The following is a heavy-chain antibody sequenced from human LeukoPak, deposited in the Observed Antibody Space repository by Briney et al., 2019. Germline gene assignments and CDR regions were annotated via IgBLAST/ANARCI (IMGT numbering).Heavy chain of an antibody. CDR2: IWHDGSKK. J-gene: IGHJ4*02. D-gene: IGHD3-22*01. CDR3: ARYYYDSSGRGGLDY. CDR1: GYTFSHSG. Sequence: PGGSLRLSCAASGYTFSHSGLHWVRQAPGKGLEWVAIIWHDGSKKYHADSVKGRFTISRENAKNSLYLQMNSLRAGDTAVYYCARYYYDSSGRGGLDYWGQGTLVTVSS. V-gene: IGHV3-33*01.